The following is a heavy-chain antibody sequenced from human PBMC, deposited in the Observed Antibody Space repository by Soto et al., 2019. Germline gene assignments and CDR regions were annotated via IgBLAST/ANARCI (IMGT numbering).Heavy chain of an antibody. CDR2: ISAHNDNT. CDR3: ARGRYGDY. V-gene: IGHV1-18*01. CDR1: GYTFTSYG. Sequence: HVHLVQSGAEVRKPGSSVKVYCKGSGYTFTSYGIAWVRQAPGQGLEWMGWISAHNDNTNYAQKVQGRVTVTRDTSTSTAYMELRNLRSDDTAVYYCARGRYGDYWGQGALVTVSS. D-gene: IGHD1-1*01. J-gene: IGHJ4*02.